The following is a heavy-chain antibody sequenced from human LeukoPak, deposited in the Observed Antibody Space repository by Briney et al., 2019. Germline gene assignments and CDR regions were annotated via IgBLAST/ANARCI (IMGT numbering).Heavy chain of an antibody. CDR1: GFTFSSYG. CDR2: ISYDGSNK. Sequence: PGGSLRLSCAASGFTFSSYGMHWVRQAPGKGLEWVAVISYDGSNKYYADSVKGRFTISRDNSKNTLYLQMNSLRAEDTAVYYCAKIAAAGGVGRVNFDYWGQGTLVTVSS. V-gene: IGHV3-30*18. D-gene: IGHD6-13*01. CDR3: AKIAAAGGVGRVNFDY. J-gene: IGHJ4*02.